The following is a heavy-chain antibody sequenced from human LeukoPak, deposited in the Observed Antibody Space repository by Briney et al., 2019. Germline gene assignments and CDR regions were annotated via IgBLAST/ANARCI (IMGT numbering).Heavy chain of an antibody. CDR2: IKQDGSEK. Sequence: GGSLRLSCAASGFTFSSYWMSWVRQAPGKGLEWVANIKQDGSEKYYVDSVKGRFTISRDNAKNSLYLQMNSLRAEDTAVYYCARGGYCSSTSCPKPKYFDYWGQGTLVTVSS. J-gene: IGHJ4*02. CDR3: ARGGYCSSTSCPKPKYFDY. CDR1: GFTFSSYW. V-gene: IGHV3-7*01. D-gene: IGHD2-2*01.